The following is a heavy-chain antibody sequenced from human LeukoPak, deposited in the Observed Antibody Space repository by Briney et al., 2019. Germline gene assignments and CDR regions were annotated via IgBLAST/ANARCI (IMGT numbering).Heavy chain of an antibody. CDR1: GFTFSNYA. CDR2: ISGSGGSA. Sequence: GGSLRLSCAASGFTFSNYAMDWVRQAPGKGLEWVSGISGSGGSAYYADSVKGRFTISRDSSKNTLFLQMNRLRAEDTAVYYCTTAPRGYCSGGSCSYAFDIWGQGTMVTVSS. J-gene: IGHJ3*02. V-gene: IGHV3-23*01. CDR3: TTAPRGYCSGGSCSYAFDI. D-gene: IGHD2-15*01.